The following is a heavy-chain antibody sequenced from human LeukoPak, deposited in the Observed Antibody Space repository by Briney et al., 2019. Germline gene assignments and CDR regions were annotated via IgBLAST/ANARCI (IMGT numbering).Heavy chain of an antibody. V-gene: IGHV3-74*01. J-gene: IGHJ4*02. CDR2: IYTDGSST. D-gene: IGHD2-21*02. Sequence: PGGSLRLSCAASGFTFSSYGMHWVRQAPGKGLVWVSVIYTDGSSTTYADSVKGRFTISRDNARNTLYLQMNSLRAEDTAIYYCARGLLGIDYWGQGTLVTVSS. CDR1: GFTFSSYG. CDR3: ARGLLGIDY.